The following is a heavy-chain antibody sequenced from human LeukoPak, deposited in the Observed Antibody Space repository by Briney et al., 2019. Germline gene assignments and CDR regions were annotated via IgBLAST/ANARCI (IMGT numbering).Heavy chain of an antibody. CDR1: AGSIRSYH. V-gene: IGHV4-59*01. Sequence: SETLSLTCTVSAGSIRSYHWNWIRQPPGKGLEWIGYMYYSGITNYNPSLKSRVTISVDTSKNQFSLKVSSVTAADTAVYYCATLSYGAFDIWGQGTKVTVSS. CDR2: MYYSGIT. D-gene: IGHD1-26*01. CDR3: ATLSYGAFDI. J-gene: IGHJ3*02.